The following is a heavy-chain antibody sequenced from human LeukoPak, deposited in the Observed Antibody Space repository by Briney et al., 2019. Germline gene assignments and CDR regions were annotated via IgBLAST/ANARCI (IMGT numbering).Heavy chain of an antibody. CDR1: GYTFTSYG. CDR2: ISAYNGNT. D-gene: IGHD3-9*01. V-gene: IGHV1-18*01. Sequence: ASVKVSCKASGYTFTSYGISWVRQAPGQGLEWMGWISAYNGNTNYAQKLQGGVTMTTDTSTSTAYMELRSLRSNDTAVYYCARGYDILTGYWYSGWFDPWGQGTLVTVSS. CDR3: ARGYDILTGYWYSGWFDP. J-gene: IGHJ5*02.